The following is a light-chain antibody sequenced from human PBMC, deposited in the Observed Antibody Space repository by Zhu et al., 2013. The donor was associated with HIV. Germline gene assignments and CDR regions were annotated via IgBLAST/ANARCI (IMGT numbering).Light chain of an antibody. CDR2: RAS. CDR1: QSVNNN. Sequence: EIVLTQSPVTLSVSPGERATLSCRASQSVNNNLAWYHQKPGQAPRLLIYRASTRATGVPARFSGSGSGTEFTLTISSLQSEDSAVYFCQQYDNWPPYTFGQGTKLEIK. J-gene: IGKJ2*01. V-gene: IGKV3-15*01. CDR3: QQYDNWPPYT.